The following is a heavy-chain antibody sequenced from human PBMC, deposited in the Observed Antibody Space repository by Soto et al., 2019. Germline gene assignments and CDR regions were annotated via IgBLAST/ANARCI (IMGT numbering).Heavy chain of an antibody. J-gene: IGHJ6*02. Sequence: PSETLSLTCAVYGGSFSGYYWSWIRQPPGTGLEWIGEINHSGSTNYSPSLKSRVTISVDTSKNQFSLKLSSVTAADTAVYYCARGDMDYDILTGYYEYYYYYGMDVWGQGTTVTVSS. CDR1: GGSFSGYY. CDR2: INHSGST. CDR3: ARGDMDYDILTGYYEYYYYYGMDV. D-gene: IGHD3-9*01. V-gene: IGHV4-34*01.